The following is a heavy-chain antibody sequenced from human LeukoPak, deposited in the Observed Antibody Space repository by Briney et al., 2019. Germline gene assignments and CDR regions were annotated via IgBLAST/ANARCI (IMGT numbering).Heavy chain of an antibody. CDR1: GGTFSSYA. V-gene: IGHV1-69*13. CDR3: ARDRGDFYFDY. J-gene: IGHJ4*02. D-gene: IGHD3-3*01. CDR2: IIPIFGTA. Sequence: ASVKVSCKAPGGTFSSYAISWVRQAPGQGLEWMGGIIPIFGTANYAQKFQGRVTITADESTSTAYMELSSLRSEDTAVYYCARDRGDFYFDYWGQGTLVTVSS.